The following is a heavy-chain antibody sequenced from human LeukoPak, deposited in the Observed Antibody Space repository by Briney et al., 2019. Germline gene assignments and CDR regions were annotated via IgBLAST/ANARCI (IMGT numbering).Heavy chain of an antibody. J-gene: IGHJ4*02. CDR3: ARDAHLLWFGESKRGFDY. Sequence: GGSLRLSCAASGFTFSSYAMHWVRQAPGKGLEWVAVISYDGSNKYYADSVKGRFTISRDNSKNTLYLQMNSLRAEDTAVYYCARDAHLLWFGESKRGFDYWGQGTLVTDSS. CDR2: ISYDGSNK. V-gene: IGHV3-30-3*01. CDR1: GFTFSSYA. D-gene: IGHD3-10*01.